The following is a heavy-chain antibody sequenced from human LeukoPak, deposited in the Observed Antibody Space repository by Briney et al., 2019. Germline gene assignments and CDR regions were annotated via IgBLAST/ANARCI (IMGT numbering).Heavy chain of an antibody. CDR2: ISYSGNT. CDR1: GGSISSSDFY. J-gene: IGHJ6*02. Sequence: TSETLSLTCTVSGGSISSSDFYWGWIRQPPGKGLEWIGSISYSGNTYYNPSLKSRVTISVDTSKNQFSLKLSSVTAADTAVYYCARGKAMDVWGHGTTVTVSS. CDR3: ARGKAMDV. V-gene: IGHV4-39*01.